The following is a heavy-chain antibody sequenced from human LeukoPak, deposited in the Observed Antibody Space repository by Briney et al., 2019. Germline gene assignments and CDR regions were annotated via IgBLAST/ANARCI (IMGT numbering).Heavy chain of an antibody. Sequence: SETLSLTCAVSGGSISSGGYSWSWIRQPPGKGLEWIGYIYHSGSTYYNPPLKSRVTISVDRSKNQFSLKLSSVTAADTAVYYCARAEYYYGSGSPHFDYWGQGTLVTVSS. CDR2: IYHSGST. CDR1: GGSISSGGYS. CDR3: ARAEYYYGSGSPHFDY. J-gene: IGHJ4*02. V-gene: IGHV4-30-2*01. D-gene: IGHD3-10*01.